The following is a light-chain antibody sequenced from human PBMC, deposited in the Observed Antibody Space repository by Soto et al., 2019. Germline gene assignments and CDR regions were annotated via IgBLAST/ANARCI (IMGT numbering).Light chain of an antibody. Sequence: EIVLTQSPGTLSLSPGERATLSCRASQSVSSGYLAWYQQKPGQAPRLLIYGASSRATGIPDRFSGSGSGPDFTLSIIRLEPEDFAVYYCLQHGSSLPYTFGQGTELEIK. CDR2: GAS. CDR1: QSVSSGY. V-gene: IGKV3-20*01. J-gene: IGKJ2*01. CDR3: LQHGSSLPYT.